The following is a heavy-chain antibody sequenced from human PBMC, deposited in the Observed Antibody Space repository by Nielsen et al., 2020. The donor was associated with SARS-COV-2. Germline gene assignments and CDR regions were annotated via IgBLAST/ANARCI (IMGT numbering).Heavy chain of an antibody. J-gene: IGHJ4*02. Sequence: SETLSLTCTVSSGSISSYYWSWIRQPPGKGLEWVGYIHYSGRTNFNPSLKSRVTISVDMSKNQFSLKLSSVTAADTAMYYCAREGFDWHYDYWGQGTLVTVSS. CDR2: IHYSGRT. D-gene: IGHD3-9*01. V-gene: IGHV4-59*01. CDR3: AREGFDWHYDY. CDR1: SGSISSYY.